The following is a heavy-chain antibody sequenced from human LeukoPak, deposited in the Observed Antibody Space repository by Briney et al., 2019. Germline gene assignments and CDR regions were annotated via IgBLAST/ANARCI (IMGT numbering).Heavy chain of an antibody. CDR2: ISAYNGNT. V-gene: IGHV1-18*01. CDR1: GYSFTSYG. J-gene: IGHJ5*02. Sequence: ASVKVSCKASGYSFTSYGITWVRQAPAQGLEWMGWISAYNGNTNYAQKFQGRVTLTTDSSTNTAFMDLRTLTSDDTAVYYCAKTTHGVGPTGLNPWGQGTLVIVSS. CDR3: AKTTHGVGPTGLNP. D-gene: IGHD1-26*01.